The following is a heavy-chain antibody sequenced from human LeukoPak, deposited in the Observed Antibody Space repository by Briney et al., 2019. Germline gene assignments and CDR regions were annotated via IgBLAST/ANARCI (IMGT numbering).Heavy chain of an antibody. CDR1: GFTFSSYA. D-gene: IGHD3-10*01. CDR2: ISYDGSNK. J-gene: IGHJ3*02. Sequence: GGSLRLSCAASGFTFSSYAMHWVRQAPGKGLEWVAVISYDGSNKYYADSVKGRFTISSDNSKNTLYLQMNSLRAEDTAVYYCARVITMVRGVIGAFDIWGQGTMVTVSS. V-gene: IGHV3-30-3*01. CDR3: ARVITMVRGVIGAFDI.